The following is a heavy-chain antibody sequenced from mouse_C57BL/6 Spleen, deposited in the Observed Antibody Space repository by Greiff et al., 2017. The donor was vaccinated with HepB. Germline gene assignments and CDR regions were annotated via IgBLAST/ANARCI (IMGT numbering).Heavy chain of an antibody. CDR3: ARPLYDGYSFDD. J-gene: IGHJ2*02. D-gene: IGHD2-3*01. Sequence: QVQLQQPGAELVKPGASVKLSCKASGYTFTSYWMHWVKQRPGQGLEWIGMIHPNSGSTNYNEKFKSKATLTVDKSSSTAYMQLSSLTSEDSAVYYCARPLYDGYSFDDWGQGTSLTVSS. CDR1: GYTFTSYW. V-gene: IGHV1-64*01. CDR2: IHPNSGST.